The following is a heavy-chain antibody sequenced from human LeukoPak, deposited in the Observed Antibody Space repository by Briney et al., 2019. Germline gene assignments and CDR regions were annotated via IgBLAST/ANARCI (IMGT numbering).Heavy chain of an antibody. D-gene: IGHD3-22*01. V-gene: IGHV4-38-2*01. J-gene: IGHJ4*02. CDR1: GYSITSTYW. CDR2: LHHSGST. CDR3: ARVGGDDSTGHYSVDY. Sequence: SETLSLTCAVSGYSITSTYWWGWIRQTPGRGLEWIGILHHSGSTSYSPSLKSRVTISVDTSRNQFSLRLSSVTAADTAVYYCARVGGDDSTGHYSVDYWGQGTLATVSS.